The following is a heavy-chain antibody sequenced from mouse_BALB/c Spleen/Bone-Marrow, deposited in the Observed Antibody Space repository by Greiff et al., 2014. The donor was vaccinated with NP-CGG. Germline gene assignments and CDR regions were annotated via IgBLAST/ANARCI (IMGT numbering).Heavy chain of an antibody. Sequence: VQLVESGAELVKPGASVKLSCKTSGYTFTSYWIQWVKQRPGQGLGWIGEIFPGTGTTYYNEKFKGKATLTIDTSSSTAYMQLSSLTSEDPAVYFCASRDSSGYVPDYWGQGTTLTVSS. CDR1: GYTFTSYW. V-gene: IGHV1S132*01. CDR3: ASRDSSGYVPDY. J-gene: IGHJ2*01. CDR2: IFPGTGTT. D-gene: IGHD3-2*01.